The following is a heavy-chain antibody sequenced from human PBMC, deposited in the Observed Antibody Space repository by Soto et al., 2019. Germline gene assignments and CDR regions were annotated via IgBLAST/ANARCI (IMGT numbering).Heavy chain of an antibody. V-gene: IGHV1-18*01. J-gene: IGHJ4*02. Sequence: QIQLVQSGTEVREPGASVKVSCQASGYTFTSYGIIWVRQAPGQGLELMGWISGYNNNKNYAQKYQARVTMTTDTSTRTAYMELRSLRSDDTAVYYGARVGAIAPAEGDYWGQGTLVPVSS. CDR3: ARVGAIAPAEGDY. CDR2: ISGYNNNK. CDR1: GYTFTSYG. D-gene: IGHD6-13*01.